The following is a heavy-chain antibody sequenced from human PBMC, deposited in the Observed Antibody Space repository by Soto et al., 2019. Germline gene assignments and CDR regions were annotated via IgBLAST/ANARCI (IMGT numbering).Heavy chain of an antibody. Sequence: SETLSLTCTVSGGSISSYYWSWIRQPPGKGLEWISYIYYSGSTNYNPSLKSRVTISADTSKNEFSLKLSSVTAADTAVYYCARCYGRNFDYWGQGTLVTFSS. CDR3: ARCYGRNFDY. J-gene: IGHJ4*02. CDR2: IYYSGST. D-gene: IGHD2-2*01. CDR1: GGSISSYY. V-gene: IGHV4-59*12.